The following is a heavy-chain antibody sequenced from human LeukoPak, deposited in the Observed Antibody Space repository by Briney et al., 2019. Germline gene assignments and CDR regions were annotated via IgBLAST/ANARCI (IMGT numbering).Heavy chain of an antibody. V-gene: IGHV3-30*02. Sequence: GGSLRLSCAASGFTFSSYGMHWVRQAPGKGLEWVAFIRYDGSNKYYADSVKGRFTISRDNSKNTLYLQMNSLRAEDTAVYYCAKGPEMYYDWYYFDYWGQGTLVTVSS. D-gene: IGHD3-3*01. CDR1: GFTFSSYG. CDR2: IRYDGSNK. CDR3: AKGPEMYYDWYYFDY. J-gene: IGHJ4*02.